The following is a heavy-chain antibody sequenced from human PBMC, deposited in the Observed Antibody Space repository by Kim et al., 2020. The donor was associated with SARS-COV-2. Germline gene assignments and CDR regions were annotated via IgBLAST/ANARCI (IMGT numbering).Heavy chain of an antibody. CDR1: GYTFTSYA. Sequence: ASVKVSCKASGYTFTSYAMNWVRQAPGQGLEWMGWINTNTGNPTYAQGFTGRFVFSLDTPVSTAYLQISSLKAEDTAVYYCARDPEYSSSPEYSSGLPFDCWGQGTLVTVSS. J-gene: IGHJ4*02. D-gene: IGHD6-6*01. CDR2: INTNTGNP. V-gene: IGHV7-4-1*02. CDR3: ARDPEYSSSPEYSSGLPFDC.